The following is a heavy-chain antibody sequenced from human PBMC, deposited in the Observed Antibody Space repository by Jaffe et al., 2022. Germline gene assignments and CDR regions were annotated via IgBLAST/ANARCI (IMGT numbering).Heavy chain of an antibody. CDR2: IIPIFGTA. CDR3: ASIQAHYDILTGYYDYYYYMDV. J-gene: IGHJ6*03. Sequence: QVQLVQSGAEVKKPGSSVKVSCKASGGTFSSYAISWVRQAPGQGLEWMGGIIPIFGTANYAQKFQGRVTITADESTSTAYMELSSLRSEDTAVYYCASIQAHYDILTGYYDYYYYMDVWGKGTTVTVSS. D-gene: IGHD3-9*01. CDR1: GGTFSSYA. V-gene: IGHV1-69*01.